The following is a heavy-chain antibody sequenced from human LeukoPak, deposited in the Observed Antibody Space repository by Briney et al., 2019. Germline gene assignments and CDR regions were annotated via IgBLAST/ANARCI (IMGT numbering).Heavy chain of an antibody. CDR2: ISSSSSTI. Sequence: GGSLRLSCAASGFTFSNYKMNWVRQAPGKGLEWVSYISSSSSTIYYADSVKGRFTISRDNAKNSLYLQMNSLRAEDTAVYYCARTGNYYDSSGSDYWGQGTLVTVSS. D-gene: IGHD3-22*01. CDR1: GFTFSNYK. CDR3: ARTGNYYDSSGSDY. V-gene: IGHV3-48*04. J-gene: IGHJ4*02.